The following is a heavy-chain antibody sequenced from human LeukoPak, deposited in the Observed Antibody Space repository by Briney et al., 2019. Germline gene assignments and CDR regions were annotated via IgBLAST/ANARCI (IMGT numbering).Heavy chain of an antibody. CDR1: GGSISSGSYY. CDR2: IYTSGST. CDR3: AGVPSPTTVVTKGYYFDY. J-gene: IGHJ4*02. V-gene: IGHV4-61*02. Sequence: PSETLSLTCTVSGGSISSGSYYWSWIRQPAGKGLEWIGRIYTSGSTNYNPSLKSRVTISVDTSKNQFSLKLSSVTAADTAVYYCAGVPSPTTVVTKGYYFDYWGQGTLVTVSS. D-gene: IGHD4-23*01.